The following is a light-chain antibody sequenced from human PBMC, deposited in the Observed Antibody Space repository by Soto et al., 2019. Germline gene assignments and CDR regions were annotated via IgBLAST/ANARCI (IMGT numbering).Light chain of an antibody. CDR1: QSISTF. J-gene: IGKJ1*01. CDR2: AAS. CDR3: QQGYSPPPT. V-gene: IGKV1-39*01. Sequence: EIRMTQSPSSLSASVEDTVTITCRASQSISTFVSWFQQMPGQAPRLLIFAASSLQSGVPPRFRGSGSGTDFTLTITSLQPEDFATYYCQQGYSPPPTFGQGTKVEMK.